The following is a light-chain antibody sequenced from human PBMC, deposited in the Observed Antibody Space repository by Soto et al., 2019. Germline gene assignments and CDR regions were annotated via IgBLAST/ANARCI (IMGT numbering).Light chain of an antibody. CDR3: SSYSGSNNSL. V-gene: IGLV2-8*01. J-gene: IGLJ2*01. Sequence: QSALTQSPSASGSPGQSVTISCTGTSSDVGGYNFVSWYQQHPGKAPKLMIYEVSKRLSGVPDRFSGTKSGNTASLTVSGLQAEDEADYYCSSYSGSNNSLFGGGTQLTVL. CDR2: EVS. CDR1: SSDVGGYNF.